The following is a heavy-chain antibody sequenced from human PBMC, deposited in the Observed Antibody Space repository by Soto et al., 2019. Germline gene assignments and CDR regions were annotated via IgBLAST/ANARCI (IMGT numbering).Heavy chain of an antibody. CDR2: IYYSGST. CDR1: GGSVSSGGYY. J-gene: IGHJ6*02. D-gene: IGHD3-10*01. Sequence: QVQLQESGPGLVKPSQTLSLTYTVSGGSVSSGGYYWSWIRQHPGKGLEWIGYIYYSGSTYYNPSLKSRVTISVDTSKNQFSLKLSSVTAADTAVYYCARAYGSGYMDVWGQGTTVTVSS. V-gene: IGHV4-31*03. CDR3: ARAYGSGYMDV.